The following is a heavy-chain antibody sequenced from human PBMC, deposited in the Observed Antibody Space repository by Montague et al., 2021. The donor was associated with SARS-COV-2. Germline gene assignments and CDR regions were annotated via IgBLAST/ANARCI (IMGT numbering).Heavy chain of an antibody. V-gene: IGHV4-4*02. J-gene: IGHJ6*02. CDR1: GGSISSSNW. Sequence: SETLSLTCAASGGSISSSNWWSWVRQPPGKGLEWIGEIYHSGSTNNNPSLKSRVTISVDKSKNQFSLKLSAVTAADTAVYYCARSRGNLQWPFYYYYGMDVWGQGTTVTVSS. CDR3: ARSRGNLQWPFYYYYGMDV. CDR2: IYHSGST. D-gene: IGHD6-19*01.